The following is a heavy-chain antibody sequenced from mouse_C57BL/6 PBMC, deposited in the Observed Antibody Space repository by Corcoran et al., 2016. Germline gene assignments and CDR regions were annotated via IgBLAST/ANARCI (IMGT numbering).Heavy chain of an antibody. J-gene: IGHJ2*01. CDR1: GYTFTDYY. V-gene: IGHV1-26*01. CDR3: ARGDTLRYFDY. CDR2: INPNNGGT. D-gene: IGHD1-1*01. Sequence: EVQLQQSGPELVKPGASVKISCKASGYTFTDYYMNWVKQSHGKSLEWIGDINPNNGGTSYNQKFKGKATLTVDKSSSTAYMELRSLTSEDSAVYYCARGDTLRYFDYWGQGTTLTVSS.